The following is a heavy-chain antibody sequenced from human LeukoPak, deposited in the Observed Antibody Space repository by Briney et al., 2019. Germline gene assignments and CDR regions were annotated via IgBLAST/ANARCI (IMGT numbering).Heavy chain of an antibody. J-gene: IGHJ4*02. CDR2: VSSSGANT. D-gene: IGHD2-21*01. V-gene: IGHV3-23*01. CDR1: GFSFNSAA. CDR3: AKDIQGSY. Sequence: GGSLRLSCAASGFSFNSAAMTWVRQAPGKGLEWVSLVSSSGANTYYADSVKGRFTISRDNTKNTLYLQMNSLRAEDTAIYYCAKDIQGSYWGQGTLVTVSS.